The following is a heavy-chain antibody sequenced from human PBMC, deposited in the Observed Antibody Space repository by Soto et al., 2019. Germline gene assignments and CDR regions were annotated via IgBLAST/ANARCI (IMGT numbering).Heavy chain of an antibody. J-gene: IGHJ4*02. Sequence: ASVKVSCKASGGTFSSYAISWVRQAPGQGLEWMGGIIPIFGTANYAQKFQGRVTITADESTSTAYMELSSLRSEDTAVYYCARDLLAASNRDYWGQGTLVTVSS. CDR1: GGTFSSYA. CDR3: ARDLLAASNRDY. D-gene: IGHD6-13*01. CDR2: IIPIFGTA. V-gene: IGHV1-69*13.